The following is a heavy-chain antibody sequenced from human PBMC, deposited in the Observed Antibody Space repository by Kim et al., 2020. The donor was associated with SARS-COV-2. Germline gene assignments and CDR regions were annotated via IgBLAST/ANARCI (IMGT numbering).Heavy chain of an antibody. J-gene: IGHJ4*02. D-gene: IGHD6-19*01. V-gene: IGHV3-74*01. Sequence: ADSVKGRFSIARDNATKTLYLQMNSLRAEDTAVYYCARALAGTGTGGDYWGQGILVTVSS. CDR3: ARALAGTGTGGDY.